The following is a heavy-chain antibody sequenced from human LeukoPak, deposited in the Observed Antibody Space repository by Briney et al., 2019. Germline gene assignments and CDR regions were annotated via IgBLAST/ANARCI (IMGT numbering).Heavy chain of an antibody. CDR1: GFTVSNNY. D-gene: IGHD3-16*01. V-gene: IGHV3-66*01. CDR2: IYGGGTA. CDR3: ARALPFGGWFDP. J-gene: IGHJ5*02. Sequence: PGGSLRLSCAASGFTVSNNYMAWVRQAPGKGLEWVSVIYGGGTAYYADSVKGRFTISRDNSKNMLYLQMNSLRAEDTAVYYCARALPFGGWFDPWGQGTLVTVSS.